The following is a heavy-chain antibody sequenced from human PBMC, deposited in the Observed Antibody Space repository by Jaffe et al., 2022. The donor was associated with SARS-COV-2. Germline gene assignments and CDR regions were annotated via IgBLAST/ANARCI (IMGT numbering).Heavy chain of an antibody. V-gene: IGHV3-30*18. CDR2: ISYDGSNK. Sequence: QVQLVESGGGVVQPGRSLRLSCAASGFTFSSYGMHWVRQAPGKGLEWVAVISYDGSNKYYADSVKGRFTISRDNSKNTLYLQMNSLRAEDTAVYYCAKVYYGGNSADAFDIWGQGTMVTVSS. D-gene: IGHD4-17*01. CDR3: AKVYYGGNSADAFDI. CDR1: GFTFSSYG. J-gene: IGHJ3*02.